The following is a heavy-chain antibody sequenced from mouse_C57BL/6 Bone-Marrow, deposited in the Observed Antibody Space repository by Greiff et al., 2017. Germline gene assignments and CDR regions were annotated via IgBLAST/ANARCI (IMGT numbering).Heavy chain of an antibody. CDR2: INPGSGGT. V-gene: IGHV1-54*01. CDR3: ARDHYGSSYPAWFAY. J-gene: IGHJ3*01. D-gene: IGHD1-1*01. Sequence: SGAELVRPGTSVKVSCKASGYAFTNYLIEWVKQRPGQGLEWIGVINPGSGGTNYNEKFKGKATLTADKSSSTAYMQLSSLTSEDAAVYFCARDHYGSSYPAWFAYWGQGTLVTVSA. CDR1: GYAFTNYL.